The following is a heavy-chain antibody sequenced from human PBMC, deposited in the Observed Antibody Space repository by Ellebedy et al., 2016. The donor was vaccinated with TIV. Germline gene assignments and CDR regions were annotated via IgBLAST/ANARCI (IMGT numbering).Heavy chain of an antibody. CDR1: GFTFSAFA. V-gene: IGHV3-23*01. CDR3: AKDQVAGDGRWVFDS. J-gene: IGHJ3*01. D-gene: IGHD5-24*01. CDR2: MHGSGRGI. Sequence: PGGSLRLSCEASGFTFSAFAMGWVRQTPGKGLEWVSGMHGSGRGISYSGSVKGRFIISRDNSKNILYLQMNSLRAEDTAIYYCAKDQVAGDGRWVFDSWGQGTVVTVSS.